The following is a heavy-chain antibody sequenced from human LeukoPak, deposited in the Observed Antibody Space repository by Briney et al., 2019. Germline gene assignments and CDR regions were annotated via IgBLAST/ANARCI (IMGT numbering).Heavy chain of an antibody. J-gene: IGHJ4*02. CDR2: ISTSSSYI. D-gene: IGHD3-22*01. Sequence: GGSLRLSCAASGFTFSSYSMNWVRQAPGKGLEWVSSISTSSSYIYYADSVKGRFTISRDNAKNSLYLQMNSLRAEDTAVYYCARDIYYYDSSGYYFPGGSDYWGQGTLVTVSS. V-gene: IGHV3-21*01. CDR1: GFTFSSYS. CDR3: ARDIYYYDSSGYYFPGGSDY.